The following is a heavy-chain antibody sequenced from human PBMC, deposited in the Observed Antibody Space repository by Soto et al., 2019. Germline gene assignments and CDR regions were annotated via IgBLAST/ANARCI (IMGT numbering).Heavy chain of an antibody. J-gene: IGHJ3*02. CDR3: ARAGMHNWNLLRAFDI. D-gene: IGHD1-7*01. CDR2: IGPAGDT. V-gene: IGHV3-13*01. CDR1: GFTFRVYD. Sequence: EVQLVESGGGLVQPGGSLRLSCAASGFTFRVYDMLWVRQGAGTGLEWVSTIGPAGDTYYAGSVKGRFTISRENAKNSMYLQMNNLGAGDTAVYFCARAGMHNWNLLRAFDIWCHGKMVTV.